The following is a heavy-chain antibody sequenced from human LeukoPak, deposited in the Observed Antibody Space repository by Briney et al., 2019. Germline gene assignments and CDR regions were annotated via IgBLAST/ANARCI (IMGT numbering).Heavy chain of an antibody. CDR1: GFTFSSYA. D-gene: IGHD6-6*01. V-gene: IGHV3-30*04. CDR2: ISYDGSNK. J-gene: IGHJ4*02. CDR3: AKDLVGRYSSSSRHYFDY. Sequence: GRSLRLSCAASGFTFSSYAMHWVRQAPGKGLEWVAVISYDGSNKYYADSVKGRFTISRDNSKNTLYLQMNSLRAEDTAVYYCAKDLVGRYSSSSRHYFDYWGQGTLVTVSS.